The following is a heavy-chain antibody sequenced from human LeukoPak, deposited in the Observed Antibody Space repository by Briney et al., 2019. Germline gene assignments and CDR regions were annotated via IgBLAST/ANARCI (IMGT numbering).Heavy chain of an antibody. CDR1: GYTLTELS. V-gene: IGHV1-24*01. CDR3: ATLSGSYSPSGDWFDP. J-gene: IGHJ5*02. Sequence: ASVKVSCKVSGYTLTELSMHWVRQAPGKGLEWMGGFDPEDGETIYAQKFQGRVTMTEDTSTDTAYMELSSLRSEDTAAYYCATLSGSYSPSGDWFDPWGQGTLVTVSS. D-gene: IGHD1-26*01. CDR2: FDPEDGET.